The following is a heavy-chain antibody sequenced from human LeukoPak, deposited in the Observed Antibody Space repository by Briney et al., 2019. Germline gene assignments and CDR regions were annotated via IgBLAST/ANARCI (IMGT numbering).Heavy chain of an antibody. CDR1: GFTVRSNY. J-gene: IGHJ4*02. V-gene: IGHV3-66*01. Sequence: GGSLRLSCAASGFTVRSNYMNWVRQAPGKGLEWVSVIHSGDTAYYADSVKGIFTISRDNSKNTLYLQMNNLRAEDTAVYYCARVAGDYAEYYFDFWGQGTLVTVSS. CDR2: IHSGDTA. CDR3: ARVAGDYAEYYFDF. D-gene: IGHD4-17*01.